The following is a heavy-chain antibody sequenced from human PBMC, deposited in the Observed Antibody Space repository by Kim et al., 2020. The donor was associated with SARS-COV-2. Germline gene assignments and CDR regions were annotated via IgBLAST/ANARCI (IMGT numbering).Heavy chain of an antibody. Sequence: GGSLRLSCAASGFNFSNYAMNWVRQAPGKGLEWVSLIGAGGGTTYYADSVKGRFTISRDNSKNTQYLQMNSLRADDTAVYYCAKGGRWVHYYFDYWGQGTLVTVSS. V-gene: IGHV3-23*01. J-gene: IGHJ4*02. CDR3: AKGGRWVHYYFDY. CDR2: IGAGGGTT. D-gene: IGHD1-26*01. CDR1: GFNFSNYA.